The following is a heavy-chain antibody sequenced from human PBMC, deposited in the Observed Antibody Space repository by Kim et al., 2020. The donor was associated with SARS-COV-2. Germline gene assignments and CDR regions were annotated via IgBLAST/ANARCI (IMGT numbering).Heavy chain of an antibody. CDR3: ARGEGARIPAAIRGRFWF. CDR1: GGSFSGYY. Sequence: SETLSLTCAVYGGSFSGYYWSWIRQPPGKGLEWIGEINHSGSTNYNPSLKSRVTISVDTSKNQFSLKLSSVTAADTAVYYCARGEGARIPAAIRGRFWF. CDR2: INHSGST. J-gene: IGHJ5*01. D-gene: IGHD2-2*02. V-gene: IGHV4-34*01.